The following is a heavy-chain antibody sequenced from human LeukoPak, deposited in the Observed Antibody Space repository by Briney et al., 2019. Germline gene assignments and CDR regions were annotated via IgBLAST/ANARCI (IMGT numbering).Heavy chain of an antibody. J-gene: IGHJ4*02. CDR1: GYTFTSYD. V-gene: IGHV1-2*02. CDR2: INPNSGGT. D-gene: IGHD3-10*01. Sequence: ASVKVSCKASGYTFTSYDINWVRQAPGQGLEWMGWINPNSGGTNYAQKFQRRVTMTRDTSISTAYMELSRLGSDETAVYYCARGAGYYGSGSYNDYWGQGTLVTVSS. CDR3: ARGAGYYGSGSYNDY.